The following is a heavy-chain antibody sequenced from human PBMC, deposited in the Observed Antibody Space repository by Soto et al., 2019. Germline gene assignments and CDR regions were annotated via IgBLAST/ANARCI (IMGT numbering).Heavy chain of an antibody. V-gene: IGHV3-23*01. CDR3: AKHGSGSTVHFGRGDFDP. D-gene: IGHD6-19*01. J-gene: IGHJ5*02. Sequence: EVQLLESGGGLIQPGGSLRLSCAASGFTFRSYAMSWVRQAPGKGLEWASGISGSGESTYYADSVKGRFTISRDNFKNTLFLQMNSLRAEDTALYYCAKHGSGSTVHFGRGDFDPWGQGALVTVSS. CDR2: ISGSGEST. CDR1: GFTFRSYA.